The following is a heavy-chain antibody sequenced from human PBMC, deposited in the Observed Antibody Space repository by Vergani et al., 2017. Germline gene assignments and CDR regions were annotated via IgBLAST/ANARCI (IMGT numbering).Heavy chain of an antibody. J-gene: IGHJ6*02. CDR1: GFSFRNAW. CDR3: TTAPLYCGDGSCYWLRDHHYYGMDV. CDR2: INSTFDRGTT. D-gene: IGHD2-21*01. V-gene: IGHV3-15*07. Sequence: EVQLVESGGGIVKPGGSLRLSCVASGFSFRNAWMNWVRRTPGKGLEWVGRINSTFDRGTTDYAAAVKGRLTISRDDSKNTLFRQMNGLKTEDIGLYYCTTAPLYCGDGSCYWLRDHHYYGMDVWGQGTTVTVSS.